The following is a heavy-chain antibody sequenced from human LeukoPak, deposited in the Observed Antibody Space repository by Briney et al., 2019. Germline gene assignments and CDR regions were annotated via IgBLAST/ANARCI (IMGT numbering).Heavy chain of an antibody. CDR2: ISWNSGSI. CDR1: GFTFDDYA. J-gene: IGHJ4*02. D-gene: IGHD6-13*01. CDR3: AKDLIAAAGWQFDY. Sequence: GRSLRLSCAASGFTFDDYAMHWVRQAPGKGLEWVSGISWNSGSIGYADSVKGRFTISRDNAKNSLYLQMNSLRAEDTALYYCAKDLIAAAGWQFDYWGQGTLDTVSS. V-gene: IGHV3-9*01.